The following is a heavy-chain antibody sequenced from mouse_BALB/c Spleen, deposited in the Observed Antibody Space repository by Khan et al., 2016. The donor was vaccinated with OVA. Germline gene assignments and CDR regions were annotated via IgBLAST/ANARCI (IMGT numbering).Heavy chain of an antibody. CDR3: ARDYWDVFAY. Sequence: MQLEESGAELVKPGASVKLSCTASGFNIKDTYMHWVKQRPEQGLEWIGRIDPANGNTKYDPKFQGKATITADTSSNTAYLQLSSLTSEDTAVYYGARDYWDVFAYWGQGTLVTVSA. CDR1: GFNIKDTY. CDR2: IDPANGNT. D-gene: IGHD4-1*01. J-gene: IGHJ3*01. V-gene: IGHV14-3*02.